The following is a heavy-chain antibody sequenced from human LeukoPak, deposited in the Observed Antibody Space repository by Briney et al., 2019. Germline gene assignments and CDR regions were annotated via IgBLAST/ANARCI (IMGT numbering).Heavy chain of an antibody. CDR1: GGSISSGGYY. Sequence: SQTLSLTCTVSGGSISSGGYYWSWIRQPPGKGLEWIGYIYHSGSTNYNPSLKSRVTISVDKSKNQFSLKLSSVTAADTAVYYCARDLGAYYYYGMDVWGQGTTVTVSS. V-gene: IGHV4-30-2*01. CDR2: IYHSGST. D-gene: IGHD1-26*01. J-gene: IGHJ6*02. CDR3: ARDLGAYYYYGMDV.